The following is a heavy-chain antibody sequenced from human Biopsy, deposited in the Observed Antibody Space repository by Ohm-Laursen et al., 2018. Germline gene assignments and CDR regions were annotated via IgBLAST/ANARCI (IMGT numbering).Heavy chain of an antibody. J-gene: IGHJ4*02. CDR1: GGSIGRFF. V-gene: IGHV4-59*01. Sequence: GTLSLTCTVSGGSIGRFFWSWIRQPPGKGLEWIGYIYYSGSTNYNTSLRSRVTISVDRSKNQFSLELSSVTAAGTAVYYGARVGAGAPSIDYFDYWGQGALVTVSS. CDR3: ARVGAGAPSIDYFDY. D-gene: IGHD1-26*01. CDR2: IYYSGST.